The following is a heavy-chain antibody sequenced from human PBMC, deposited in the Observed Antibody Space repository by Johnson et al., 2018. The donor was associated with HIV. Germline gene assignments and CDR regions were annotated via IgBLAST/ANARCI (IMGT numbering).Heavy chain of an antibody. J-gene: IGHJ3*02. CDR1: GFTFSDYY. CDR2: ISSSGGST. V-gene: IGHV3-11*01. CDR3: APSYLEWLFDDVHAFDI. D-gene: IGHD3-3*01. Sequence: QVQLVESGGGLVKPGGSLRLSCAASGFTFSDYYMSWIRQAPGKGLEWVSYISSSGGSTYYADSVKGRFTISRDNSKNTLYLQMNSLRAEDTAVYYCAPSYLEWLFDDVHAFDIWCQGTMVTVSS.